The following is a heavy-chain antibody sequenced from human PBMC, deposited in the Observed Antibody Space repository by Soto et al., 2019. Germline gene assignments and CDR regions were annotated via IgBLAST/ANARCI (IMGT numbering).Heavy chain of an antibody. Sequence: ASVKVSCKASGYTFTGYYMHWVRQAPGQGLEWMGWINPNSGGTNYAQKFQGWVTMTRDTSISTAYMELSRLRSDDTAVYYCARNGYYDSSGYYYNYYYGMDVWGQGTTVTASS. CDR3: ARNGYYDSSGYYYNYYYGMDV. V-gene: IGHV1-2*04. CDR1: GYTFTGYY. CDR2: INPNSGGT. J-gene: IGHJ6*02. D-gene: IGHD3-22*01.